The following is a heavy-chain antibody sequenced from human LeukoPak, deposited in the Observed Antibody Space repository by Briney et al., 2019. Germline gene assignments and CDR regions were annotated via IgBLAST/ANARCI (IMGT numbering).Heavy chain of an antibody. CDR2: INWNGGST. D-gene: IGHD6-13*01. Sequence: GGSLRLSCAASGFTFDDYGMSWVRQAPGKGLEWVSGINWNGGSTGYADSVKGRFTISRDNAKNSLYLQMNSLRAEDTALYHCARGGIAAAGTYGYHYYYYYMDVWGKGTTVTVSS. CDR1: GFTFDDYG. J-gene: IGHJ6*03. CDR3: ARGGIAAAGTYGYHYYYYYMDV. V-gene: IGHV3-20*01.